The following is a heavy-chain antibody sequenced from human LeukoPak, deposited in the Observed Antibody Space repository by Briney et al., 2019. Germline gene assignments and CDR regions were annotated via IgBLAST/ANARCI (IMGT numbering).Heavy chain of an antibody. V-gene: IGHV3-23*01. CDR2: ISGSGGST. D-gene: IGHD3-3*01. CDR3: AKGASFLEWTTYYYYYMDV. Sequence: GGSLRLSCAASGFTFSSYAMSGVRQAPGKGLEWVSAISGSGGSTYYADSVKGRFTISRDNSKNTLYLQMNSLRAEDTAVYYCAKGASFLEWTTYYYYYMDVWGKGTTVTVSS. CDR1: GFTFSSYA. J-gene: IGHJ6*03.